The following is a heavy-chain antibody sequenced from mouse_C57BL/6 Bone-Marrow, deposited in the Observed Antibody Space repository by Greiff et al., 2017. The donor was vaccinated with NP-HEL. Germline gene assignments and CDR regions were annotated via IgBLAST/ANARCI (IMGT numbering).Heavy chain of an antibody. Sequence: EVQLQQSGAELVRPGASVKLSCTASGYNIKDDYMHWVKQRPEQGLEWIGWIDPENGDTEYASKFQGKATLPADTSSSTAYLQLSSLTSEDTAVYYCTSPGDYGVVWFAYWGQGTLVTVSA. CDR3: TSPGDYGVVWFAY. CDR2: IDPENGDT. CDR1: GYNIKDDY. V-gene: IGHV14-4*01. J-gene: IGHJ3*01. D-gene: IGHD2-4*01.